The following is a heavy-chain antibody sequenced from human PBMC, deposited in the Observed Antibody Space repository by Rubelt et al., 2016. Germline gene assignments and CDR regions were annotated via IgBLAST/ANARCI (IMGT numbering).Heavy chain of an antibody. Sequence: TFSSYSMNWVRQAPGKGLEWVSYISSSSSTIYYADSVKGRFTISRDNAKNSLYLQMNSLRAEDTAVYYCARDALDYYYYYYMDVWGKGTTVTVSS. CDR2: ISSSSSTI. CDR3: ARDALDYYYYYYMDV. V-gene: IGHV3-48*04. CDR1: TFSSYS. J-gene: IGHJ6*03.